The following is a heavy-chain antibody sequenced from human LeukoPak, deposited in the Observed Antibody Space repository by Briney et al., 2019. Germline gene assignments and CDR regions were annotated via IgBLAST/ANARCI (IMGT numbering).Heavy chain of an antibody. CDR2: ISGSGGST. Sequence: GGSLRLSCAASGFTFSSYAMSWVRQAPGKGLEWVSAISGSGGSTYYADSVKGRFTISRDNSKNTLYLQMNSPRAEDTAVYYCAKSTEGGSGYYLEYFQHWGQGTLVTVSS. CDR1: GFTFSSYA. D-gene: IGHD3-22*01. J-gene: IGHJ1*01. CDR3: AKSTEGGSGYYLEYFQH. V-gene: IGHV3-23*01.